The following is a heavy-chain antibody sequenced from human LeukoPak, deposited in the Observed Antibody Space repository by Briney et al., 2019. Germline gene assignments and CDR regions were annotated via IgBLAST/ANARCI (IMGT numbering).Heavy chain of an antibody. V-gene: IGHV3-23*01. J-gene: IGHJ3*02. CDR1: RFAFSSYA. Sequence: GGSLRLSCAASRFAFSSYAMSWVRQAPGKGLEWVSAISGGGGNTYYADSVKGRFTISRDNSKNTLYLQMNSLRAEDTAVYYCGKNRYSGSLSPFDIWGQGTMVTVSS. CDR3: GKNRYSGSLSPFDI. CDR2: ISGGGGNT. D-gene: IGHD1-26*01.